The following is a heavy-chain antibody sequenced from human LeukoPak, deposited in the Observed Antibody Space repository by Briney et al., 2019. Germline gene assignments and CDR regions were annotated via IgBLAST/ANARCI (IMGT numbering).Heavy chain of an antibody. CDR3: ARDGSGYSDSLPLDY. Sequence: GGSLRLSCAVSGFTFEDYGMSWVRQAPGKGLEWVTGINWNGGSTRYVDSVKGRFTISRDNAKNSLYLQMNSLRAEDTALYYCARDGSGYSDSLPLDYWGQGTLVTVSS. D-gene: IGHD4-11*01. V-gene: IGHV3-20*04. CDR1: GFTFEDYG. CDR2: INWNGGST. J-gene: IGHJ4*02.